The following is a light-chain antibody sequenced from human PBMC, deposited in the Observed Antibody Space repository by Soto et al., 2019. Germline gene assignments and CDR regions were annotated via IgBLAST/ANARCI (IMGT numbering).Light chain of an antibody. CDR1: QSVGAN. CDR3: QQLNYWPRIT. J-gene: IGKJ5*01. Sequence: DIVITQSPGTRSFSPGERATLSCRASQSVGANLAWYQQRPGQAPRLLVYGASTRASGIPPRFSGSGSGTDFTLTISSLQSEDFAVYYCQQLNYWPRITFGQGTRLEIK. CDR2: GAS. V-gene: IGKV3-15*01.